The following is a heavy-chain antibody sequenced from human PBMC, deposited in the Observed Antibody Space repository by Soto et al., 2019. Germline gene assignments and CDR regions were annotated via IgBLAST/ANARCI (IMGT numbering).Heavy chain of an antibody. CDR2: ISSGNPTV. V-gene: IGHV3-48*02. D-gene: IGHD1-26*01. Sequence: EVQLVESGGGLVQPGGSLRLSCAASGFTFSTYSMNWVRQAPGKGLEWISYISSGNPTVYYADSVRGRFTISRDNAKNSLNLQMNSLRDDDTAVYYCARGGWEHDYWGQGTLVTVSS. CDR3: ARGGWEHDY. J-gene: IGHJ4*02. CDR1: GFTFSTYS.